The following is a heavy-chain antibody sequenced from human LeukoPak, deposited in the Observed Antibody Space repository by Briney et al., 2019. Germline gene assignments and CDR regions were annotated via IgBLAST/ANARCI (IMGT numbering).Heavy chain of an antibody. Sequence: ASVKVSCKASGYTFTSYGISWVRQAPGQGLEWMGWISAYNGNTNYAQKLQGRVTMTTDTSTSTAYMELRSLRSDDTAVYYCARGLYYDILTGYYEPDYWGQGTLVTVSS. V-gene: IGHV1-18*01. D-gene: IGHD3-9*01. CDR3: ARGLYYDILTGYYEPDY. CDR1: GYTFTSYG. J-gene: IGHJ4*02. CDR2: ISAYNGNT.